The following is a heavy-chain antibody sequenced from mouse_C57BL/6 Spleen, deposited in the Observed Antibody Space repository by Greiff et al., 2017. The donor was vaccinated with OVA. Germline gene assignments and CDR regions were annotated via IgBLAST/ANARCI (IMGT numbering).Heavy chain of an antibody. V-gene: IGHV1-4*01. CDR1: GYTFTSYT. Sequence: QVQLQQSGADLARPGASVKMSCKASGYTFTSYTMHWVKQRPGQGLEWIGYLNPSSGSTKYNQKFKDKATLTADKSSSTAYMQLSSLTSEYSAVYYCARNYGSPLLHFDVWGTGTTVTVSS. J-gene: IGHJ1*03. CDR3: ARNYGSPLLHFDV. CDR2: LNPSSGST. D-gene: IGHD1-1*01.